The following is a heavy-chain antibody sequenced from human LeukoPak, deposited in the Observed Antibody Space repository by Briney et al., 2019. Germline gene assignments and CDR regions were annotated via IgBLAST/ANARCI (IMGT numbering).Heavy chain of an antibody. J-gene: IGHJ4*02. D-gene: IGHD6-19*01. CDR2: ISSSSSYI. CDR1: GFTFSSYS. CDR3: ARESDYSGWSPL. Sequence: GGSLRLSCAASGFTFSSYSMNWVRQAPGKGLEWVSSISSSSSYIYYADSVKGRFAISRDNAKNSLYLQMNSLRAEDTAVYYCARESDYSGWSPLWGQGTLVTVSS. V-gene: IGHV3-21*01.